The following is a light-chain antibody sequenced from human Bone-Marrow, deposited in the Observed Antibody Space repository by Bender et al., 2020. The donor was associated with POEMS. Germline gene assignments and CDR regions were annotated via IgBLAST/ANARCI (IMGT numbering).Light chain of an antibody. CDR1: SSDVGAYNL. V-gene: IGLV2-23*02. CDR3: CSYAGSNTLV. J-gene: IGLJ2*01. Sequence: QSALTQPASVSGSPGQSITISCTGASSDVGAYNLVSWFQQHPGKAPELMIYEVNKRPSGVSNRFSGSKSGNTASLTISGLQAEDEADFYCCSYAGSNTLVFGGGTKVTVL. CDR2: EVN.